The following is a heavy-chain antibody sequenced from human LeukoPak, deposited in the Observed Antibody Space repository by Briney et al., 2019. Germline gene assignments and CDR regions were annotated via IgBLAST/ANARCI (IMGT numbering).Heavy chain of an antibody. CDR1: GGSISSSSYY. V-gene: IGHV4-39*01. CDR2: IYYSGST. Sequence: SETLSLTCSVSGGSISSSSYYWAWIRQPPGKGLEWIGRIYYSGSTSYNPSLKSRVTISIDTSKNQFSLKLSSVTAADTAVYYCARRKGNPWSGYSTALDSWGQGTLVTVSS. D-gene: IGHD3-3*01. CDR3: ARRKGNPWSGYSTALDS. J-gene: IGHJ4*02.